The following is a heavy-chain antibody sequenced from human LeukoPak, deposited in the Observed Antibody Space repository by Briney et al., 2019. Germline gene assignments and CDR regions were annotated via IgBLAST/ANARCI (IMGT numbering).Heavy chain of an antibody. CDR3: AKVLRQWTHALLFDY. CDR2: ISGRGDST. D-gene: IGHD3-16*01. CDR1: GFTLSIYH. Sequence: GGSLTLSCAPSGFTLSIYHMIGARDAPGKARVGVSVISGRGDSTYYAVSVKGRFTISRDNPKTTLFLQVNSLRAEDAAVYYCAKVLRQWTHALLFDYWGQGTLVTVSS. V-gene: IGHV3-23*01. J-gene: IGHJ4*02.